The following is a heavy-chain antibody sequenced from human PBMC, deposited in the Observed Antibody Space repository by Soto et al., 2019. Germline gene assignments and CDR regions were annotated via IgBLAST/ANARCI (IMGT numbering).Heavy chain of an antibody. Sequence: EVQLVESGGGLVQPGGSLRLSCAASGFTFSSYSMNWVRQAPGKGLEWVSYISSSSSTIYYADSVKGRFTISRDNAKNSLYLQMNSLRDEDTAVYYCASGRSDRPQYFDPWGQGTLVTVSS. CDR2: ISSSSSTI. V-gene: IGHV3-48*02. D-gene: IGHD3-16*01. CDR1: GFTFSSYS. J-gene: IGHJ5*02. CDR3: ASGRSDRPQYFDP.